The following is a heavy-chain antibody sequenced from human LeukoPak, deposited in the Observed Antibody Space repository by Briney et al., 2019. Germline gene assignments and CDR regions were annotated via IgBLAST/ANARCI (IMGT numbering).Heavy chain of an antibody. V-gene: IGHV1-2*06. CDR1: GYTFTGYF. CDR2: INLNSGGT. J-gene: IGHJ4*02. Sequence: GASVKVSCKASGYTFTGYFMHWVRQAPGQGLEWMGRINLNSGGTYYAQNFQGRVTMTRDTSISTAYVELSRLTSDDTAMYYCARDLSSTSNWEFDFWGQGTLVTASS. CDR3: ARDLSSTSNWEFDF. D-gene: IGHD1-26*01.